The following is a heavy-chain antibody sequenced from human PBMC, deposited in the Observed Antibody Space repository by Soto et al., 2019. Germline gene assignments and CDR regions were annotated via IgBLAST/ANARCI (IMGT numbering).Heavy chain of an antibody. Sequence: EVQLVESGGDLVKPGGSLRLSCAASGFTFYTAWLNWVRQAPGKGLEWVGHIKSKNDGETTDYAAPVKGRFNISRDDSINTLYLQMNSLKTDDTAVYYCVTDTRGSWGQGTLVTVSS. V-gene: IGHV3-15*07. CDR1: GFTFYTAW. J-gene: IGHJ5*02. D-gene: IGHD3-3*01. CDR2: IKSKNDGETT. CDR3: VTDTRGS.